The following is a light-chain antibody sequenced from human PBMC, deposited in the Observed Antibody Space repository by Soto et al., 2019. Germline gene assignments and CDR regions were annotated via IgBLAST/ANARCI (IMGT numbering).Light chain of an antibody. V-gene: IGKV3-15*01. CDR2: GAS. CDR1: QSVGTY. J-gene: IGKJ1*01. CDR3: QQYNDWPRT. Sequence: EIVMTQSPATLSVSPGERATLSCMASQSVGTYLAWYQQKPGQAPRLLIYGASTRAAGISPRFSGGGSVTEFTLTISSLQSKDFAVYYCQQYNDWPRTFGQGTKVGIK.